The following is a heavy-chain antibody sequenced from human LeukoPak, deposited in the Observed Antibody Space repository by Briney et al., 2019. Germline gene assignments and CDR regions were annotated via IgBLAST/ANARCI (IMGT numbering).Heavy chain of an antibody. Sequence: SETLSLTCSVSGGSISSYLWNWIRQPPGKGLEWIGNIYNSGSTYYNPSLKSRVTMSVDPSKSQFSLKLNSVTAADTAVYYCAREDYCSGGSCYRVRAFSIWGQGTMVTVSS. V-gene: IGHV4-59*01. CDR2: IYNSGST. D-gene: IGHD2-15*01. CDR1: GGSISSYL. CDR3: AREDYCSGGSCYRVRAFSI. J-gene: IGHJ3*02.